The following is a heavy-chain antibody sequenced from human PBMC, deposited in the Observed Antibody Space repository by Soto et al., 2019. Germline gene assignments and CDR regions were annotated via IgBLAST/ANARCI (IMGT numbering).Heavy chain of an antibody. CDR1: GGTFSSYA. V-gene: IGHV1-69*13. Sequence: SVGVSCKXSGGTFSSYAISWVRQAPGQGLEWMGGIIPIFGTANYAQKFQGRVTITADESTSTAYMELSSLRSEDTAVYYCARTPAGSVATIGWFDHWGQGTQVTV. D-gene: IGHD5-12*01. J-gene: IGHJ5*02. CDR3: ARTPAGSVATIGWFDH. CDR2: IIPIFGTA.